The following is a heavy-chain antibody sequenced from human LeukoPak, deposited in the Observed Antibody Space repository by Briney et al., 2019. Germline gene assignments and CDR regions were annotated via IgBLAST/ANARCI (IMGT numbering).Heavy chain of an antibody. D-gene: IGHD3-10*01. CDR3: ARDLRSKRGENWFDP. V-gene: IGHV3-30*02. CDR2: IRYDGSNK. J-gene: IGHJ5*02. CDR1: GFTFSSYG. Sequence: GGSLRLSCAASGFTFSSYGMHWVRQAPGKGLEWVAFIRYDGSNKYYADSVKGRFTISRDNSKNTLYLQMNSLRAEDTAVYYCARDLRSKRGENWFDPWGQGTLVTVSS.